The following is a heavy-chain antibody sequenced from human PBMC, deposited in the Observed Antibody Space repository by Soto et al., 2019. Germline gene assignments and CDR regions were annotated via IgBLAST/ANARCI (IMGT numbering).Heavy chain of an antibody. CDR3: ARGDYYDSSGPFSDAFDI. Sequence: GGSLRLSCAASGFTFSSYGMHWVRQAPGKGLEWVAVIWYDGSNKYYADSVKGRFTISRDNAKNSFYLQMNSLRAEDTAVYYCARGDYYDSSGPFSDAFDIWGRGTMVTVSS. CDR2: IWYDGSNK. J-gene: IGHJ3*02. CDR1: GFTFSSYG. V-gene: IGHV3-33*03. D-gene: IGHD3-22*01.